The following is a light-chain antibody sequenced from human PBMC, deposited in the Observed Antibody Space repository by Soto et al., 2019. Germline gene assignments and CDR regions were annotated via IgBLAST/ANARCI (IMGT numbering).Light chain of an antibody. CDR1: QSVRGSY. CDR2: GAT. Sequence: EIGWTQSPGTLSLSPGERATLSCRASQSVRGSYLAWYTQRPGQAPRLLIQGATSRATGIPDRFSGSGAGTDFTLSIIRLEPDDFAVYYCQQYGGMCTCGQGNKGEIK. J-gene: IGKJ1*01. V-gene: IGKV3-20*01. CDR3: QQYGGMCT.